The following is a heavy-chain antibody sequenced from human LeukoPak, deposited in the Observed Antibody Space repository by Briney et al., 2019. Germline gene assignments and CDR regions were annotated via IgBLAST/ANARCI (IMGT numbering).Heavy chain of an antibody. CDR2: ISSSDGTT. J-gene: IGHJ4*02. Sequence: PGGSLRLSCAASRFTFSNYVMSWVRQAPGKGLKWVSIISSSDGTTFYADSVKGRFTISRDNSENMLYLQMNSLRSEDTAVYYCARVRLSYDFWSGYEAPFDYWGQGTLVTVSS. CDR3: ARVRLSYDFWSGYEAPFDY. V-gene: IGHV3-23*01. CDR1: RFTFSNYV. D-gene: IGHD3-3*01.